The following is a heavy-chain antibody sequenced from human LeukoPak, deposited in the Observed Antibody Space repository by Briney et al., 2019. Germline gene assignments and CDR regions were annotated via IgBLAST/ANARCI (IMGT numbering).Heavy chain of an antibody. D-gene: IGHD6-19*01. J-gene: IGHJ4*02. Sequence: PGGSLRLSCAASGFTFSSYSMNWVRQAPGKGLGWVSSISSSSSYIYYADSVKGRFTISRDNAKNSLYLQMNSLRAGDTAVYYCARAPGIAVAGLPYYFDYWGQGTLVTVSS. CDR3: ARAPGIAVAGLPYYFDY. CDR2: ISSSSSYI. V-gene: IGHV3-21*01. CDR1: GFTFSSYS.